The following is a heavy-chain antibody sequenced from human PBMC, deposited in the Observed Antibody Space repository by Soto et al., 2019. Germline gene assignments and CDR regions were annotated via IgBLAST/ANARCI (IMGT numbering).Heavy chain of an antibody. J-gene: IGHJ6*02. D-gene: IGHD6-19*01. CDR3: ARDPVVAVAGTPFYYYYGMDV. CDR2: ISAYNGNT. Sequence: QVQLVQSGAEVKKPGASVKVSCKASGYTFTSYGISWVRQAPGQGLEWMGRISAYNGNTNYAQKLQGRVTMTTDTSTSTAYMELRSLRSDDTAVYYCARDPVVAVAGTPFYYYYGMDVWGQGTTVTVSS. CDR1: GYTFTSYG. V-gene: IGHV1-18*01.